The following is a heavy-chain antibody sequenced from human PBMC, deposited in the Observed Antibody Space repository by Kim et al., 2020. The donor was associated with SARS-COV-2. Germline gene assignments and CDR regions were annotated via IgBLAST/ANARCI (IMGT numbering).Heavy chain of an antibody. D-gene: IGHD6-13*01. CDR3: ARRKGSSTSEYYFDY. Sequence: PKFQGRVTITADESTSTAYMELSSLRSEDTAVYYCARRKGSSTSEYYFDYWGQGTLVTVSS. V-gene: IGHV1-69*01. J-gene: IGHJ4*02.